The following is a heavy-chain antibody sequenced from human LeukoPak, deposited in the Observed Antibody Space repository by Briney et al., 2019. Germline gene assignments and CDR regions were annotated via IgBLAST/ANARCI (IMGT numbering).Heavy chain of an antibody. J-gene: IGHJ4*02. V-gene: IGHV4-59*01. CDR3: ARDVGATPGYFDY. Sequence: PSETLSLTCTVSGGSISSYYWNWIQQPPGKGLEWIAYIYYSGNTNYNPSLKSRVTISVDTSKNQFSLKLSSVTAADTAVYYCARDVGATPGYFDYWGQGTLVTVSS. D-gene: IGHD1-26*01. CDR1: GGSISSYY. CDR2: IYYSGNT.